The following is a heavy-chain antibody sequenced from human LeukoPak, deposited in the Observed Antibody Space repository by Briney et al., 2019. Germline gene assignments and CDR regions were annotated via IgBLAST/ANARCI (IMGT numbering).Heavy chain of an antibody. Sequence: PGGSLRLSCAASGFTFSSYGMHWVRQAPGKGLEWVSGISGSGGSTYYADSVKGRFTISRDNSKNTLYLQMSSLRAEDTALYFCAKDIRYSSGSDAFDIWGQGTMVTVSS. CDR1: GFTFSSYG. J-gene: IGHJ3*02. CDR2: ISGSGGST. CDR3: AKDIRYSSGSDAFDI. V-gene: IGHV3-23*01. D-gene: IGHD6-19*01.